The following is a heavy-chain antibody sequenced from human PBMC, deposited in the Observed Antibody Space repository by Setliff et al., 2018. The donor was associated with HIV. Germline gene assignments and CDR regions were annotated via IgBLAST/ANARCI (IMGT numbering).Heavy chain of an antibody. D-gene: IGHD3-16*01. V-gene: IGHV3-7*03. Sequence: PGGSLRLSCAASGFTFTSYWMIWVRQAPGKGLEWVANINQDGNEKNYVDSVKGRFTISRDNTKNSLYLQMDSLKTEDTAVYYCTTDRFVWGQGTLVTVSS. CDR3: TTDRFV. CDR2: INQDGNEK. CDR1: GFTFTSYW. J-gene: IGHJ4*02.